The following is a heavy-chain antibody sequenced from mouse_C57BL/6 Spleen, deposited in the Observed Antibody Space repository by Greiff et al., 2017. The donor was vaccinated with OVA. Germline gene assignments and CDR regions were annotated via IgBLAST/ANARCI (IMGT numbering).Heavy chain of an antibody. CDR3: ARSRTLTINGGDY. CDR1: GYAFTNYL. D-gene: IGHD2-12*01. V-gene: IGHV1-54*01. CDR2: INPGSGGT. J-gene: IGHJ4*01. Sequence: QVQLKQSGAELVRPGTSVKVSCKASGYAFTNYLIEWVKQRPGQGLEWIGVINPGSGGTNYNEKFKGKATLTADKSSSTAYMQLSSLTSEDSAVYFCARSRTLTINGGDYWGQGTSVTVSS.